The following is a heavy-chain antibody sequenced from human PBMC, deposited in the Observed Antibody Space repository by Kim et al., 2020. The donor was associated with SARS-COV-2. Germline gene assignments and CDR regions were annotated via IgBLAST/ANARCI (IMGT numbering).Heavy chain of an antibody. Sequence: ASVKVSCKASGYTFTSYYMHWVRQAPGQGLEWMGIINPSGGSTSYAQKFQGRVTMTRDTSTSTVYMELSSLRSEDTAVYYCARAGGSWWVPAAIAVNWFDPWGQGTLVTVSS. CDR2: INPSGGST. CDR3: ARAGGSWWVPAAIAVNWFDP. CDR1: GYTFTSYY. D-gene: IGHD2-2*01. J-gene: IGHJ5*02. V-gene: IGHV1-46*01.